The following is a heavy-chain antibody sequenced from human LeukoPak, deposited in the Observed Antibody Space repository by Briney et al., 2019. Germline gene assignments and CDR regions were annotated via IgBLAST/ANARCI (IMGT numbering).Heavy chain of an antibody. CDR1: GYSISSGYY. D-gene: IGHD3-22*01. J-gene: IGHJ3*02. CDR3: ARDSNYYDSSGYYPINDAFDI. CDR2: IYYSGST. Sequence: SETLSLTCTVSGYSISSGYYWGWIRQPPGKGLEWIGSIYYSGSTYYNPSLKSRVTISVDTSKNQFSLKLSSVTAADTAVYYCARDSNYYDSSGYYPINDAFDIWGQGTMVTVSS. V-gene: IGHV4-38-2*02.